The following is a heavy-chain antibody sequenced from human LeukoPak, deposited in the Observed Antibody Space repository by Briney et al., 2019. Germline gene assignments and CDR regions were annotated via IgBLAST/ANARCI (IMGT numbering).Heavy chain of an antibody. V-gene: IGHV3-23*01. CDR1: GFTFSSYA. CDR3: AKDLTYYYDSSGPDY. CDR2: ISGSGGST. J-gene: IGHJ4*02. D-gene: IGHD3-22*01. Sequence: PGGSLRLSCAASGFTFSSYAMSSVRQALGKGLEWVSAISGSGGSTYYADSVKGRFTISRDNSKNTLYPQMNSLRAEDTAVYYCAKDLTYYYDSSGPDYWGQGTLVTVSS.